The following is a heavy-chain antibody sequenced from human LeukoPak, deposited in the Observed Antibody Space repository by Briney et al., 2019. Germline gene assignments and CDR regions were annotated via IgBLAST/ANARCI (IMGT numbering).Heavy chain of an antibody. J-gene: IGHJ6*04. CDR1: GFTVSSNY. CDR2: IYSGGST. V-gene: IGHV3-53*01. Sequence: PGGSLRLSCAASGFTVSSNYMSWVRQAPGKGLEWVSVIYSGGSTYYADSVKGRFTISRDNSKNTLNLQMNSLRAEDTAVYYCARERRYYGSGSPAMDVWGKGTTVTISS. D-gene: IGHD3-10*01. CDR3: ARERRYYGSGSPAMDV.